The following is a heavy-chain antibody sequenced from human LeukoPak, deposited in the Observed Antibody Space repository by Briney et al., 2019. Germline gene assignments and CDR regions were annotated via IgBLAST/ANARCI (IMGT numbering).Heavy chain of an antibody. V-gene: IGHV3-7*02. CDR3: ARVRAAAGFYYGMDV. Sequence: GGSLRLSCAASGFNFNSYWMSWVRQAPGKGLECVANIKQDGSEIYFVDSVKGRFTISRDNAKNSLCLQMNSLRAEDTALYYCARVRAAAGFYYGMDVWGQGTTVTVSS. CDR1: GFNFNSYW. D-gene: IGHD6-13*01. CDR2: IKQDGSEI. J-gene: IGHJ6*02.